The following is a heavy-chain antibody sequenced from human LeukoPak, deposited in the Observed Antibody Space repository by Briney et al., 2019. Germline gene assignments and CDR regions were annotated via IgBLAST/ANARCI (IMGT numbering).Heavy chain of an antibody. J-gene: IGHJ6*02. V-gene: IGHV1-18*04. D-gene: IGHD3-22*01. CDR1: GYTFTGYY. Sequence: ASVKVSCKASGYTFTGYYMHWVRQAPGQGLEWMGWISAYNGNTNYAQKLQGRVTMTTDTSTSTAYMELRSLRSDDTAVYYCARDSPYYYDSSGPDYYYGMDVWGQGTTVTVSS. CDR2: ISAYNGNT. CDR3: ARDSPYYYDSSGPDYYYGMDV.